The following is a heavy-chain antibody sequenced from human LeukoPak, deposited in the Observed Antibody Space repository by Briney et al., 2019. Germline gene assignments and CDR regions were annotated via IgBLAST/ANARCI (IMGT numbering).Heavy chain of an antibody. CDR3: ARDPIVVVITGGALDI. Sequence: SQTLSLTCTVSGGSISSGSYYWSWIRQPAGKGLEWIGRIYTSGSTNYNPSLKSRVTISVDTSKNQFSLKLSSVTAADTTVYYCARDPIVVVITGGALDIWGQGTVVTVSS. CDR2: IYTSGST. J-gene: IGHJ3*02. CDR1: GGSISSGSYY. V-gene: IGHV4-61*02. D-gene: IGHD3-22*01.